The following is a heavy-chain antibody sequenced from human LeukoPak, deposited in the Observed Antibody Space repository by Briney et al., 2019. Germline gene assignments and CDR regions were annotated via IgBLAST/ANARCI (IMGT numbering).Heavy chain of an antibody. Sequence: GRSLRLSCAASGFTFSSYAMHWVRQAPGKGLEWVAVISYDGSNKYYADSVKGRFTISRDNSKNTLYLQMNSLRAEDTAVYYCARDPEPTFWSGYCDYWGQGTLVTVSS. J-gene: IGHJ4*02. D-gene: IGHD3-3*01. CDR2: ISYDGSNK. CDR1: GFTFSSYA. V-gene: IGHV3-30-3*01. CDR3: ARDPEPTFWSGYCDY.